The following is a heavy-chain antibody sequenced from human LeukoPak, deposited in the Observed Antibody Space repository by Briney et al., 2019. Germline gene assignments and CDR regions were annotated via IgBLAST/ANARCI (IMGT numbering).Heavy chain of an antibody. D-gene: IGHD3-9*01. Sequence: SETLSLTCAVYGGSFSGYYWSWIRQPPGKGLEWIGEINHSGSTNYNPSLKSRVTISVDTSKNQFSLKLSSVTAADTAVYYCAGGPGYDILTGYNGLYWFDPWGQGTLVTVSS. CDR3: AGGPGYDILTGYNGLYWFDP. V-gene: IGHV4-34*01. CDR2: INHSGST. J-gene: IGHJ5*02. CDR1: GGSFSGYY.